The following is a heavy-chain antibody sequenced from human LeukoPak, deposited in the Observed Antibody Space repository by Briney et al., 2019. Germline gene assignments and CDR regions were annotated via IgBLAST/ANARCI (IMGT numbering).Heavy chain of an antibody. J-gene: IGHJ4*02. CDR3: PKGACDYSEIGYFDS. D-gene: IGHD5-12*01. CDR2: IIGSSGST. CDR1: GFTSTNYA. Sequence: GGSMRPARAADGFTSTNYAMNWVRHPPGEGMEWVSVIIGSSGSTNHADSVKGRSTISRDNSKNTVFLQMNSLRAEDTAIYYCPKGACDYSEIGYFDSWGEGTLVSVFS. V-gene: IGHV3-23*01.